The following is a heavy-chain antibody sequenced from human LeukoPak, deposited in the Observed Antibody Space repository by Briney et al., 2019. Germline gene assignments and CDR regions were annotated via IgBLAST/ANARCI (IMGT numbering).Heavy chain of an antibody. J-gene: IGHJ4*02. CDR2: INHSGST. Sequence: SETLSLTCAVYGGSFSGYYWSWIRQPPGKGLEWIGEINHSGSTNYNPSLKSRVTISVDTSKNQFSLKLSSVTAADTAVYYCARWEDYGDYGDYWGQGTLVTVSS. CDR1: GGSFSGYY. D-gene: IGHD4-17*01. CDR3: ARWEDYGDYGDY. V-gene: IGHV4-34*01.